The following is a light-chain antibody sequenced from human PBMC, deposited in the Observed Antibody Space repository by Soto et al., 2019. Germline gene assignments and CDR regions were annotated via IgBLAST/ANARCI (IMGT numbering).Light chain of an antibody. V-gene: IGKV1-5*01. CDR2: DAS. CDR1: QSISSW. Sequence: DIQMTQSPSTLSASVGDRVTIPCRASQSISSWLAWYQQKPGKAPKLLIYDASSLESGVPSRFSGSGAGTEFTLTISSLQPDDFATYYCQQYNSYSCTFGQGTKVDI. J-gene: IGKJ1*01. CDR3: QQYNSYSCT.